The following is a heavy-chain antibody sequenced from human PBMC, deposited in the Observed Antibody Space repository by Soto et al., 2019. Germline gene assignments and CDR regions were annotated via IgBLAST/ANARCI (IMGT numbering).Heavy chain of an antibody. CDR1: GGTFSSYT. J-gene: IGHJ6*02. D-gene: IGHD3-10*01. CDR2: IIPILGIA. CDR3: ARGTMVRGVILYGMDV. V-gene: IGHV1-69*02. Sequence: QVQLVQSGAEVKKPGSSVKVSCKASGGTFSSYTISWVRQAPGQGLEWMGRIIPILGIANYAQKFQGRVTITXXKXTXRAYMELSSLRSEDTAVYYCARGTMVRGVILYGMDVWGQGTTVTVSS.